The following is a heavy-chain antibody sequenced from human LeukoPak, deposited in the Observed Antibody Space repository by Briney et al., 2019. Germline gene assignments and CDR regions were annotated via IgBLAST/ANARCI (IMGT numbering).Heavy chain of an antibody. V-gene: IGHV4-39*01. J-gene: IGHJ4*02. CDR1: GGSISSSSYY. CDR2: IYYSGST. Sequence: LPETPSLTCTVSGGSISSSSYYWGWIRQPPGKGLEWIGSIYYSGSTYYNPSLKSRVTISVDTSKNQFSLKLNSVTAADTAVYYCARYYDFWCGYDYWGQGT. CDR3: ARYYDFWCGYDY. D-gene: IGHD3-3*01.